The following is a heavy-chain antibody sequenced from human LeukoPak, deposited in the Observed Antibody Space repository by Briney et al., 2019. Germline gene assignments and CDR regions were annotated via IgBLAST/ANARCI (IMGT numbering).Heavy chain of an antibody. Sequence: SVKVSCKASGYTFTKYGITWVRQAPGQGREWMGWISPYNGNTNYAPKLQGRVTMPKGSSTSTVYMALRRLRSDDTALYSCATEGGWQPTDYGDHVYWGQGTLVTVSS. CDR2: ISPYNGNT. CDR3: ATEGGWQPTDYGDHVY. D-gene: IGHD4-17*01. V-gene: IGHV1-18*01. J-gene: IGHJ4*02. CDR1: GYTFTKYG.